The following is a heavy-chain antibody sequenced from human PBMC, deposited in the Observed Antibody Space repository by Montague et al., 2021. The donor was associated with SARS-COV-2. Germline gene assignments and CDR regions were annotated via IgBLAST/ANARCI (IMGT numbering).Heavy chain of an antibody. D-gene: IGHD3-22*01. CDR1: GGSFSGYY. J-gene: IGHJ4*02. CDR2: FNHSGST. V-gene: IGHV4-34*01. CDR3: ARGTRRVLAYDYDSSGYASDY. Sequence: SETLSLTCAVSGGSFSGYYWSWIRQPPGKGLEWVGEFNHSGSTKYNPSLKSRVTISVDTSKSQFSLKLSSVTVADTAVYYCARGTRRVLAYDYDSSGYASDYWGQGTLVTVSS.